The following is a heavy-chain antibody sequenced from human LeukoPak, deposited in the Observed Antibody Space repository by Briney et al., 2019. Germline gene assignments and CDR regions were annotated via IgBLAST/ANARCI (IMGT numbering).Heavy chain of an antibody. V-gene: IGHV4-39*01. CDR3: ARLGDSYATDY. Sequence: SETLSLTCTVSGGSISSSNYNWLWIRPPPGKGLEGFGRIYYSGSTYYTPSLKSRVTISVDTFKIQFSLNLSSVTAADTAVYYWARLGDSYATDYWGQGTLVTVSP. J-gene: IGHJ4*02. CDR2: IYYSGST. D-gene: IGHD5-18*01. CDR1: GGSISSSNYN.